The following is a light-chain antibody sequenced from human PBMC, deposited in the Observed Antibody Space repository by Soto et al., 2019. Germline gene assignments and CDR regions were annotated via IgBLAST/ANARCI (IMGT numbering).Light chain of an antibody. CDR2: GAS. Sequence: EMVMTQSPATLSVSRGERATLSCRACQSVYSNLAWYQQKPGQAPRLLIYGASTRATGIPARFSGDGSGTAFTLTISSLQSEDFAVYYCQQYNNWPLWTFGQGTKVDIK. J-gene: IGKJ1*01. V-gene: IGKV3-15*01. CDR3: QQYNNWPLWT. CDR1: QSVYSN.